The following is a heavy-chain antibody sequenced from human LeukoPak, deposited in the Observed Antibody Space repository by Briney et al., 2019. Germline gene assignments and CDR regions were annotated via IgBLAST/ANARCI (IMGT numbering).Heavy chain of an antibody. J-gene: IGHJ4*02. D-gene: IGHD3-16*02. V-gene: IGHV3-30*04. CDR2: ISYDGSNK. CDR3: AKDGGVIAAFDY. CDR1: GFTFSSYA. Sequence: GGSLRLSCAASGFTFSSYAMHWVRQAPGKGLEWVAVISYDGSNKYYADSVKGRFTISRDNSKNTLYLQMNSLRAEDTAVYYCAKDGGVIAAFDYWGQGTLVTVSS.